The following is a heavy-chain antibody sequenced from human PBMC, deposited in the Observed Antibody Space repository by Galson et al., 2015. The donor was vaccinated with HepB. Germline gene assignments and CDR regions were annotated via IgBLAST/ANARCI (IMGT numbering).Heavy chain of an antibody. D-gene: IGHD2-2*01. V-gene: IGHV1-46*01. Sequence: SVKVSCKASGYTFTSYYMHWVRRAPGQGLEWMRIINPSGGSTSYAQKFQGRVTMTRDTSTSTAYMELSSLRSEDTAVYYCARGGYCNSTSCYNWFDPWGQGTLVTVSS. CDR1: GYTFTSYY. CDR3: ARGGYCNSTSCYNWFDP. CDR2: INPSGGST. J-gene: IGHJ5*02.